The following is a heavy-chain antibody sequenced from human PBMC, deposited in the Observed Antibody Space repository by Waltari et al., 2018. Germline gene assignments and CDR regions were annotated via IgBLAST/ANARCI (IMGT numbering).Heavy chain of an antibody. Sequence: EVQLLESGGGLVQPGGSLRLSCAASGFTFNDYAMNWVRTAPGKGREGVSTISARGGRTYYADAVKGRFTISRDNSKSTLYLQMSSLRAEDTAVYYCAKAYTGSYYDYWGQGTLVTVSS. J-gene: IGHJ4*02. CDR3: AKAYTGSYYDY. CDR2: ISARGGRT. CDR1: GFTFNDYA. V-gene: IGHV3-23*01. D-gene: IGHD1-26*01.